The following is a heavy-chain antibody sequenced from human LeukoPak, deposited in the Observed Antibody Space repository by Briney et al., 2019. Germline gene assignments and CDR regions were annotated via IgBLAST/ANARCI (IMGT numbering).Heavy chain of an antibody. D-gene: IGHD4-17*01. CDR1: EFNVTRNY. Sequence: GGSLRLSCTASEFNVTRNYITWVRQAPGKGLEWVSGVGSSGDSIHYADSVKGRFTISRDNSKNTLYLQMNSLRAEDTAVYYCAKGSRYGDYVLDYWGQGTLVTVFS. CDR2: VGSSGDSI. J-gene: IGHJ4*02. V-gene: IGHV3-23*01. CDR3: AKGSRYGDYVLDY.